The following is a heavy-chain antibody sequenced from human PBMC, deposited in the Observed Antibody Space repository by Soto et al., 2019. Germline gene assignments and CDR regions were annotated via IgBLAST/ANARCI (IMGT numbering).Heavy chain of an antibody. CDR3: ARDLGYGDYWTDF. D-gene: IGHD4-17*01. V-gene: IGHV1-18*04. CDR1: GYSFSNNG. J-gene: IGHJ4*02. Sequence: QVQLVQSGAEVKKPGASVKVSCQASGYSFSNNGISWVRQAPGQGFEWMGWINGDNVNTNYAQKLQGRVTMTTDTSTSTAEMEMRSLRSDDTAVYYCARDLGYGDYWTDFWGQGTLVNVS. CDR2: INGDNVNT.